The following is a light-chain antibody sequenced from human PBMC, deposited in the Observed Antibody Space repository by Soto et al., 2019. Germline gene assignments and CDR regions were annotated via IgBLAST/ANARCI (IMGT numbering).Light chain of an antibody. CDR3: LAWDSGIVV. Sequence: SYELTQAPSVSVSPGQTARITCSGDKLGEKYACWYQQKPGQSPVLVIYQDRKRPSGIPERFSGSYSGNTATLTISGTQAMDEADYYCLAWDSGIVVFGGGTKVTVL. CDR2: QDR. V-gene: IGLV3-1*01. CDR1: KLGEKY. J-gene: IGLJ2*01.